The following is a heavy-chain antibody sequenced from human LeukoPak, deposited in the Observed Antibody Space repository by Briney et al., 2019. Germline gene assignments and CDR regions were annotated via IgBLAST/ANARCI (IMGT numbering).Heavy chain of an antibody. D-gene: IGHD3-22*01. J-gene: IGHJ3*02. Sequence: GGSLRLSCAASGFTFSSYAMSWVRQAPGKGLEWVSAISGSGGSTYYADSVKGRFTISRDNSKNTLYLQMNSLRAEDTVVYYCAKSAYDSSGYYFLADAFDIWGQGTMVTVSS. CDR2: ISGSGGST. V-gene: IGHV3-23*01. CDR1: GFTFSSYA. CDR3: AKSAYDSSGYYFLADAFDI.